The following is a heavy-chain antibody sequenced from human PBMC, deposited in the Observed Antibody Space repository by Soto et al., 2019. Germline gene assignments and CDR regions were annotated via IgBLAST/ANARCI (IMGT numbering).Heavy chain of an antibody. Sequence: EVQLDESGGGWVQPGGSLRLSCVVSGFTFSRYEMNWVRQAPGKGLEWISYINGNGTTKYYGASVKGRFTISRDKAKNSHSLQMKGLRANDAALYYCVSEFGRFLEWPTKGYHYFGMDAWGRGTTVTVS. CDR1: GFTFSRYE. CDR2: INGNGTTK. V-gene: IGHV3-48*03. J-gene: IGHJ6*02. CDR3: VSEFGRFLEWPTKGYHYFGMDA. D-gene: IGHD3-3*01.